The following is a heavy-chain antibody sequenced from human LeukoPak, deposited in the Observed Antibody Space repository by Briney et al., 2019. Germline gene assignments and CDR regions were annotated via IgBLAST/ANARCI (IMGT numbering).Heavy chain of an antibody. Sequence: QPGGSLRLSCAGSGFTSSTYAMTWVRQAPGKGLEWVSTISTSGVNTYYADSVKGRFTISRDNSKNTLYLQMNSLRAEDTAVYYCARDPGIVGAKVYWGQGTLVTVSS. CDR3: ARDPGIVGAKVY. J-gene: IGHJ4*02. V-gene: IGHV3-23*01. CDR1: GFTSSTYA. CDR2: ISTSGVNT. D-gene: IGHD1-26*01.